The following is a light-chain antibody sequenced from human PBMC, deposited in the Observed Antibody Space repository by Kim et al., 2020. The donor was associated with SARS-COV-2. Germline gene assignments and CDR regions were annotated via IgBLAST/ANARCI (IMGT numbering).Light chain of an antibody. Sequence: PGQTDRIACSGDALQKQYAYWYQQKQGQAPVLVISRDTERPSGIPERFSGSSSGTIVTLTISGVQAEDEADYYCQSADSSSTYRVFGGGTQLTVL. CDR1: ALQKQY. CDR2: RDT. J-gene: IGLJ3*02. CDR3: QSADSSSTYRV. V-gene: IGLV3-25*03.